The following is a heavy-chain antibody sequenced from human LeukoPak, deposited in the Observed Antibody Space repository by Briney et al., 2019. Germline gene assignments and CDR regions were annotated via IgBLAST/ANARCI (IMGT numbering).Heavy chain of an antibody. D-gene: IGHD4-17*01. Sequence: GGSLRLSCAASGFTFSSYGIHWVRQAPGKGLEWVAVISYDGSHKYYADSVKGRFTISRDNSKNTLYLQMNSLRAEDTAVYYCARADSGEDWFDPWGQGTLVTVSS. CDR3: ARADSGEDWFDP. J-gene: IGHJ5*02. CDR2: ISYDGSHK. V-gene: IGHV3-30*03. CDR1: GFTFSSYG.